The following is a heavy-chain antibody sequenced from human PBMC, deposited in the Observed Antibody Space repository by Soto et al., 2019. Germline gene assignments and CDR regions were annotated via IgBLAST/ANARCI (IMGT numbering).Heavy chain of an antibody. Sequence: GGSLRLSCAASGFTFSSYAMSWVRQAPGKGLEWVSAISGSGGSTYYADSVKGRFTISRDNSKNTLYLQMNSLRAEDTAVYYCAKDYYDSSGYYYDYWGQGTLVTVSS. CDR3: AKDYYDSSGYYYDY. CDR2: ISGSGGST. V-gene: IGHV3-23*01. CDR1: GFTFSSYA. J-gene: IGHJ4*02. D-gene: IGHD3-22*01.